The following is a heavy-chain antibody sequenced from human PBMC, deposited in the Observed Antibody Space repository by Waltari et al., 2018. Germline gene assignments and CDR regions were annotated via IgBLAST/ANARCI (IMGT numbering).Heavy chain of an antibody. V-gene: IGHV4-59*13. D-gene: IGHD4-4*01. CDR3: AKAGDGYSYYYYYMDV. CDR1: GGSTTGNY. J-gene: IGHJ6*03. CDR2: SSYRGSA. Sequence: QVQLQESGPGLVKPSEALSLTCSVSGGSTTGNYWRWSRPPPGKGLEWRGYSSYRGSATYNTSLKSRVTISVDTAKNQFSLKVRSVTAADTAVYYCAKAGDGYSYYYYYMDVWGNGTTVTVSS.